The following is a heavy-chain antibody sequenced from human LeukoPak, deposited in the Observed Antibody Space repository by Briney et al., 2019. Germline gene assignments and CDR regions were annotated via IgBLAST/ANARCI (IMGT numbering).Heavy chain of an antibody. J-gene: IGHJ4*02. CDR2: ISFSGNTI. V-gene: IGHV3-48*03. CDR3: ARGNGNFRYYFDY. D-gene: IGHD1-7*01. Sequence: GGSLRLSCAASGFTFSNYEMNWVRQAPGKGLERVSYISFSGNTIYYADSVKGRFTISRVDAKNSLYLQMNSLRAEDTAVYYCARGNGNFRYYFDYWGQGTLVTVSS. CDR1: GFTFSNYE.